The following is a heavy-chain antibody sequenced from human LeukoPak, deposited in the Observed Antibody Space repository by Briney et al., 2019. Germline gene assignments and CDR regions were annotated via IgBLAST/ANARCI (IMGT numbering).Heavy chain of an antibody. J-gene: IGHJ4*02. V-gene: IGHV4-38-2*02. D-gene: IGHD3-9*01. Sequence: SETLSLTCTVSGYSISSGYYWGWIRQPPGKGLEWIGSIYHSGSTYYNPSLKSRVTISVDTSKNQFSLKLSSVTAADTAVYYCAREGGASPVLRYFDWLLTRRGDAVTTDLDYWGQGTLVTVSS. CDR2: IYHSGST. CDR1: GYSISSGYY. CDR3: AREGGASPVLRYFDWLLTRRGDAVTTDLDY.